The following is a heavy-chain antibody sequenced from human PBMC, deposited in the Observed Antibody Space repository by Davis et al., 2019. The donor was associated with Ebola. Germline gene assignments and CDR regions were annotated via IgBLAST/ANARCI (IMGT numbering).Heavy chain of an antibody. CDR3: ARDPYGSGSYYKGGFDY. CDR1: GYTFTGYY. Sequence: ASVKVSCKASGYTFTGYYMHWVRQAPGQGLEWMGWINPNSGGTNYAQKFQGRVTMTRDTSTSTVYMELSSLRSEDTAVYYCARDPYGSGSYYKGGFDYWGQGTLVTVSS. V-gene: IGHV1-2*02. CDR2: INPNSGGT. J-gene: IGHJ4*02. D-gene: IGHD3-10*01.